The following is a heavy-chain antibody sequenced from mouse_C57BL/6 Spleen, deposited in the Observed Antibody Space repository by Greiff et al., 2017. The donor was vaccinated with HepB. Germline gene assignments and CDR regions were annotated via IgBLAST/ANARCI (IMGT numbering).Heavy chain of an antibody. CDR1: GYTFTSYW. Sequence: QVQLQQPGAELVRPGTSVKLSCKASGYTFTSYWMHWVKQRPGQGLEWIGVIDPSDSYTNYNQKFKGKATLNVDTSSSTAYMQLSSLTSEDSAVYYCARQGTGIYYDYDGGWFAYWGQGTLVTVSA. CDR3: ARQGTGIYYDYDGGWFAY. V-gene: IGHV1-59*01. CDR2: IDPSDSYT. J-gene: IGHJ3*01. D-gene: IGHD2-4*01.